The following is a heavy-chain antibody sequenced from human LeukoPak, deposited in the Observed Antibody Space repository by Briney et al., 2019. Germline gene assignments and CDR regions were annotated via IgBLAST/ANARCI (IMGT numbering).Heavy chain of an antibody. J-gene: IGHJ4*02. CDR1: GYTFTGYY. V-gene: IGHV1-2*02. D-gene: IGHD6-19*01. Sequence: ASVKVSCKASGYTFTGYYIHWVRQAPGQGLEWMGWINPNSGGTNYAQKFQGRVTMARDTPISTAYMELSRLRSDDTAVYYCARRPSSGAGEAFDYWGQGTLVTVSS. CDR3: ARRPSSGAGEAFDY. CDR2: INPNSGGT.